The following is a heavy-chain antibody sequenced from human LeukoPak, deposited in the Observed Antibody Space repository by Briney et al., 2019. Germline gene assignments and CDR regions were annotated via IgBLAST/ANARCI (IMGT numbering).Heavy chain of an antibody. CDR1: GGTFSSYA. Sequence: RASVKVSRKASGGTFSSYAISWVRQAPGQGLEWMGGIIPIFGTANYAQKFQGRVTITADESTSTAYMELSSLRSEDTAVYYCARSVVVAEGAYYFDYWGQGTLVTVSS. D-gene: IGHD2-15*01. J-gene: IGHJ4*02. CDR3: ARSVVVAEGAYYFDY. V-gene: IGHV1-69*13. CDR2: IIPIFGTA.